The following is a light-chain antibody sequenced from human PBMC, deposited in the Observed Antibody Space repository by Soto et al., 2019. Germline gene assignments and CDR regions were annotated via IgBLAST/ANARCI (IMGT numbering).Light chain of an antibody. Sequence: EIQMTQSPSTLSAFFGDRFTITFRVRQSVNSWLTWYQQRPGKATKILIYDASTLESGVPSRFGGSGSGTEFTLTISSLQPDDFATYYCHQYNSYHNFGGGTKVDNK. V-gene: IGKV1-5*01. CDR2: DAS. J-gene: IGKJ4*01. CDR1: QSVNSW. CDR3: HQYNSYHN.